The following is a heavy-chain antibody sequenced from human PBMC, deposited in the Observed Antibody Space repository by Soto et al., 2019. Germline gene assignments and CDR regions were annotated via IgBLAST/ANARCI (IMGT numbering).Heavy chain of an antibody. V-gene: IGHV1-18*01. CDR1: GYAFTTYG. Sequence: QVHLVQSGAEVKKPGASVKVSCKGSGYAFTTYGITWVRQAPGQGLEWMEWISAHNGNTNYAQKLQGRVTVTRDTSTSTAYMELRSLRSDDTAVYYCARGRYGDYWGQGALVTGSS. CDR2: ISAHNGNT. J-gene: IGHJ4*02. D-gene: IGHD1-1*01. CDR3: ARGRYGDY.